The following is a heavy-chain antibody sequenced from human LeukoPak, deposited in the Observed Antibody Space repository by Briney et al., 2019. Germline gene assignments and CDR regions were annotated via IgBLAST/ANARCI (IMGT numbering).Heavy chain of an antibody. Sequence: TSETLSLTCTVSGGSISSNIYYWRWIRQPPGKGLGWIGSIHYSGSTYYNPSLKSRVTISVDTSKNQFSLKLSSVTAADTAVYYCAREGGDYGGNSQFWYFDLWGRGTLVTVSS. V-gene: IGHV4-39*07. CDR2: IHYSGST. CDR1: GGSISSNIYY. CDR3: AREGGDYGGNSQFWYFDL. D-gene: IGHD4-23*01. J-gene: IGHJ2*01.